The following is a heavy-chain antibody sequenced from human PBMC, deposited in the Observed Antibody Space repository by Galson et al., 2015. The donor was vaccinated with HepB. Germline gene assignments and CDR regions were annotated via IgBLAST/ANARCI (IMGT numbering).Heavy chain of an antibody. CDR3: GSSRGGSGYHYDY. D-gene: IGHD3-22*01. V-gene: IGHV3-74*03. J-gene: IGHJ4*02. CDR2: IDSDERGA. Sequence: SLRLSCAATSGFTFNNYKIHWVRHVPGKGLVWVAYIDSDERGAKYADSVTGRFTISRDNARNTVFLQMNSLRVEDTAVYFCGSSRGGSGYHYDYRAQGTQVAVSS. CDR1: GFTFNNYK.